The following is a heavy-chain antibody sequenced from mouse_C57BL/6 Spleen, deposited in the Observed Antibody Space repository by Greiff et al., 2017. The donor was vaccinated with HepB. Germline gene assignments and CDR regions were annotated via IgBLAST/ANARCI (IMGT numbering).Heavy chain of an antibody. V-gene: IGHV3-6*01. CDR2: ISYDGSN. Sequence: VQLQQSGPGLVKPSQSLSLTCSVTGYSITSGYYWNWIRQFPGNKLEWMGYISYDGSNNYNPSLKNRISITRDTSKNQFFLKLNSVTTEDTATYYCASDSSGYVLPWFAYWGQGTLVTVSA. CDR1: GYSITSGYY. CDR3: ASDSSGYVLPWFAY. D-gene: IGHD3-2*02. J-gene: IGHJ3*01.